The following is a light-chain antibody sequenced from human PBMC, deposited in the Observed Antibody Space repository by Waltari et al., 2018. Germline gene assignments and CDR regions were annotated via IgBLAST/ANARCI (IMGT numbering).Light chain of an antibody. CDR1: RNDVGSYSY. V-gene: IGLV2-14*01. CDR2: EVT. CDR3: CSYTTTTTLV. J-gene: IGLJ1*01. Sequence: QSAPTQPASVSASPGQSITISCTGTRNDVGSYSYVSWYRQYPGKAPEHLIYEVTTRPSWVSERFSGSRSGRTASLTISGHQTEDEANYFCCSYTTTTTLVFGTGTKVIVL.